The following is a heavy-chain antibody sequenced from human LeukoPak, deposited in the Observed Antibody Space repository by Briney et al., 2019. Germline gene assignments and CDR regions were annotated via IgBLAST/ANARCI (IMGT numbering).Heavy chain of an antibody. CDR2: INHSGST. D-gene: IGHD3-10*01. V-gene: IGHV4-34*01. CDR3: ARSPYYYGSGSYYYYYYGMDV. J-gene: IGHJ6*02. Sequence: SETLSLTCAVYGGSFSGYYWSWIRQPPGKGLEWIGEINHSGSTNYNPSLKSRVTISVDTSKNQFSLKLSSVTAADTAVYYCARSPYYYGSGSYYYYYYGMDVWGQGTTVTVSS. CDR1: GGSFSGYY.